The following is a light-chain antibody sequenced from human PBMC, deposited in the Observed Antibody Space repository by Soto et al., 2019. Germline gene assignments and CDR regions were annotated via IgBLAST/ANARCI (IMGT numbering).Light chain of an antibody. CDR1: SSNIGNNA. V-gene: IGLV1-36*01. J-gene: IGLJ1*01. CDR3: AAWNYSLNGYV. CDR2: YDD. Sequence: QSALTQPPSVSEAPRQRVTISCSGSSSNIGNNAVNWYQQLPGKAPKLLIYYDDLLPSGVSDRFSGSKSGTSASLAISGLQSEDVADYYCAAWNYSLNGYVFVTGTNVTVL.